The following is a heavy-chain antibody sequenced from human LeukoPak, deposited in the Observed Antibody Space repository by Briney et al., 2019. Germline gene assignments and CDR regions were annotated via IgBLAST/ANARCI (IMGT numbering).Heavy chain of an antibody. CDR2: INHSGST. CDR3: ARRGAYYYGSGRPWWFDP. V-gene: IGHV4-34*01. CDR1: GGSFSGYY. D-gene: IGHD3-10*01. J-gene: IGHJ5*02. Sequence: PSETLSLTCAVYGGSFSGYYWSWIRQPPGKGLEWIGEINHSGSTNYNPSLKSRVTISVDTSKNQFSLKLSSVTAADTAVYYCARRGAYYYGSGRPWWFDPWGQGTLVTVSS.